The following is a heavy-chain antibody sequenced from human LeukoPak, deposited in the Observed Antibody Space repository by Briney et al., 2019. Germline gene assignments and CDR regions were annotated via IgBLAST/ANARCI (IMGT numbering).Heavy chain of an antibody. J-gene: IGHJ5*02. Sequence: PGGSLTLSCAASGFTFSTYSMNWVRQAPGKGLVWVSYISGNSGTIYYADSVRGRFTISRDNAKNSLYLQMNSLRDEYTAVYYCASRTAGNNWFDPWGQGTLVTVSS. CDR1: GFTFSTYS. CDR3: ASRTAGNNWFDP. V-gene: IGHV3-48*02. CDR2: ISGNSGTI. D-gene: IGHD6-13*01.